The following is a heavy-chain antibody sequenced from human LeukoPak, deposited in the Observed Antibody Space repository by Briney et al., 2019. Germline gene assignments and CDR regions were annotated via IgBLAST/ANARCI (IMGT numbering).Heavy chain of an antibody. J-gene: IGHJ3*02. CDR1: GFTFSSYA. D-gene: IGHD5-12*01. V-gene: IGHV3-23*01. Sequence: GGSLRLSCAASGFTFSSYAMSWVRQAPGKGLEWVSAISGSGGSTYYADSVKGRFTISRDNSKNTLYLQMNSLRAEDTAVYYCAREEWLRKTFGHAFDIWGQGTMVTVSS. CDR2: ISGSGGST. CDR3: AREEWLRKTFGHAFDI.